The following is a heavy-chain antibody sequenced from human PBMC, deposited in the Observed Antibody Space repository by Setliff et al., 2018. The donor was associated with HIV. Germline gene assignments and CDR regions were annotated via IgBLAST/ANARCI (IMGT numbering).Heavy chain of an antibody. Sequence: PSETLSLTCTVSGDSIDRYYWSWIRQPPGRGQEWIAYIHDTGKTNSNPSLKSRVTISLDTTRNQFSLKLTSVTAADTAMYYCARHTPNGAVGDFDFWGQGTLVTVSS. J-gene: IGHJ4*02. CDR3: ARHTPNGAVGDFDF. D-gene: IGHD3-10*01. CDR2: IHDTGKT. CDR1: GDSIDRYY. V-gene: IGHV4-59*08.